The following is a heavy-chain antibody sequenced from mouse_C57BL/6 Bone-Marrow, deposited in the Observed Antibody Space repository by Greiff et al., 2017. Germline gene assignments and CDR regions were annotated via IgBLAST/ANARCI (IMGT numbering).Heavy chain of an antibody. V-gene: IGHV7-1*01. CDR3: ARDGDSNYESYWYFDV. J-gene: IGHJ1*03. CDR1: GFTFSDFY. CDR2: SRNKANDYTT. D-gene: IGHD2-5*01. Sequence: EVKLMESGGGLVQSGRSLRLSCATSGFTFSDFYMEWVRQAPGKGLEWIAASRNKANDYTTEYSASVKGRFIVSRDTSQSILYLQMNALRAEDTSIYYCARDGDSNYESYWYFDVWGTGTTVTVSS.